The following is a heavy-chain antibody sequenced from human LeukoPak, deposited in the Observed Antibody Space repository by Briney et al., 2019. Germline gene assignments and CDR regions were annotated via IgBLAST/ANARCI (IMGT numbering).Heavy chain of an antibody. CDR1: GFTFDDYA. Sequence: PGGSLRLPCAVSGFTFDDYAMHWVRQAPGKGLEWVSLINGDGVGTSYADTVKGRFTISGDNSKNSLYLQMNSLRTEDTALYYCAKEVLNVYFDYWGQGALVTVSS. D-gene: IGHD3-10*01. CDR3: AKEVLNVYFDY. CDR2: INGDGVGT. J-gene: IGHJ4*02. V-gene: IGHV3-43*02.